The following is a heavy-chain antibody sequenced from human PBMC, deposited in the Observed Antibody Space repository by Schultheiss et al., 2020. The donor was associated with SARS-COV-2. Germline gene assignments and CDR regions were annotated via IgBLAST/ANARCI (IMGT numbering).Heavy chain of an antibody. D-gene: IGHD1-26*01. CDR3: ARDQWELLGVYYYYGMDV. V-gene: IGHV3-48*04. CDR2: ISSSGSTI. Sequence: GESLKISCAASGFTFSSYAMHWVRQAPGKGLEWVSYISSSGSTIYYADSVKGRFTISRDNAKNSLYLQMNSLRAEDTAVYYCARDQWELLGVYYYYGMDVWGQGTTVTVSS. J-gene: IGHJ6*02. CDR1: GFTFSSYA.